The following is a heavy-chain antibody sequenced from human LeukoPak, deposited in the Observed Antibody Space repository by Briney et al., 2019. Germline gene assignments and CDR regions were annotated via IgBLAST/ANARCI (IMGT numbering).Heavy chain of an antibody. CDR2: IWYDGSNK. V-gene: IGHV3-33*01. D-gene: IGHD1-26*01. J-gene: IGHJ6*02. CDR3: ARDRGSYYGPYYYGMDV. CDR1: GFTFSSYG. Sequence: GGSLRLSCAASGFTFSSYGMHWVRQAPGKGLEWVAVIWYDGSNKYYADSVKGRFTISRDNSKNTLYLQMNSLRAEDTAVYYCARDRGSYYGPYYYGMDVWGQGTTVTVSS.